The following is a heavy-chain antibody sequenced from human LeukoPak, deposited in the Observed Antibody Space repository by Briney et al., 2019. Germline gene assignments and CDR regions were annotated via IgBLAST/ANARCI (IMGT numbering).Heavy chain of an antibody. CDR2: INWNSGSI. CDR3: AKDTGYYYDSSGYFPY. Sequence: GGSLRLSCAASGFTFSSYSMNWVRQAPGKGLEWVSGINWNSGSIGYADSVKGRFTISRDNAKNSLYLQMNSLRAEDTALYYCAKDTGYYYDSSGYFPYWGQGTLVTVSS. J-gene: IGHJ4*02. CDR1: GFTFSSYS. D-gene: IGHD3-22*01. V-gene: IGHV3-9*01.